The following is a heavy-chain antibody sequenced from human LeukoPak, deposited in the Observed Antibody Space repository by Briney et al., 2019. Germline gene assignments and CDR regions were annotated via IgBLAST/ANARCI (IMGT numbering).Heavy chain of an antibody. J-gene: IGHJ4*02. D-gene: IGHD2-2*01. V-gene: IGHV1-3*01. CDR3: ASTLGYCSSTSCDLPTGY. CDR1: GYTFTSYA. CDR2: INAGNGNT. Sequence: AAVKVCCKASGYTFTSYAMHWVRQAPGQRLEWMGWINAGNGNTKYSQKFQGRVTITRDTSASTAYMELSSLRSEDTAVYYCASTLGYCSSTSCDLPTGYWGQGTLVTVSS.